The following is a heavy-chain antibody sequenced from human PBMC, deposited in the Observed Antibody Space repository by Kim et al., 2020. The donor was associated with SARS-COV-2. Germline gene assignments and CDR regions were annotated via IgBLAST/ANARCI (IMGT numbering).Heavy chain of an antibody. J-gene: IGHJ5*02. V-gene: IGHV4-39*01. CDR2: IYYSGST. CDR3: ARHADYGDYRDRRLDP. D-gene: IGHD4-17*01. CDR1: GGSISSSSYY. Sequence: SETLSLTCTVSGGSISSSSYYWGWIRQPPGKGLEWIGSIYYSGSTYYNPSLKSRVTISVDTSKNQFSLKLSSVTAADTAVYYCARHADYGDYRDRRLDPWGQGTLVTVSS.